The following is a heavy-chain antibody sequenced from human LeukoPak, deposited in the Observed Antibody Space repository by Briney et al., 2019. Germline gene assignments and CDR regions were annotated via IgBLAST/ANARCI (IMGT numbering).Heavy chain of an antibody. D-gene: IGHD3-10*01. CDR2: IIPIFGTA. CDR3: AGIYGTGSYHLPTFDY. Sequence: SVKVSRKASGGTFSSYAISWVRQAPGQGLEWMGGIIPIFGTANYAQKFQGRVTITADESTSTAYMELSSLRSEDTAVYYCAGIYGTGSYHLPTFDYWGEGSLVTVSS. V-gene: IGHV1-69*01. CDR1: GGTFSSYA. J-gene: IGHJ4*02.